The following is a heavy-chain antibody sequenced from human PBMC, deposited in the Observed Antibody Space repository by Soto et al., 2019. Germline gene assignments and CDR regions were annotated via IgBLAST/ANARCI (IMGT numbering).Heavy chain of an antibody. J-gene: IGHJ6*02. Sequence: SVKVSCKASGGTFSSYAISWVRQAPGQGLGWMGGIISIFGTANYAQKFQGRVTITADKSTSTAYMELSSLRSEDTAVYYCARRITYYYDSSGQMVPYYYYYGMDVWGQGTTVTVSS. CDR2: IISIFGTA. CDR1: GGTFSSYA. V-gene: IGHV1-69*06. D-gene: IGHD3-22*01. CDR3: ARRITYYYDSSGQMVPYYYYYGMDV.